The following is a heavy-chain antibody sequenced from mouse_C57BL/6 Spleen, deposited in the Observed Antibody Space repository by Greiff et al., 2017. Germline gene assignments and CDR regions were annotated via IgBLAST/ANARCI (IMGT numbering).Heavy chain of an antibody. Sequence: VKLMESGAELVMPGASVKLSCKASGYTFTSYWMHWVKQRPGQGLEWIGEIDPSDSYTNYNQKFKGKSTLTVDKSSSTAYMQLSSLTSEDSAVYYCATYSNYAMDYWGQGTSVTVAS. CDR2: IDPSDSYT. V-gene: IGHV1-69*01. CDR1: GYTFTSYW. D-gene: IGHD2-5*01. J-gene: IGHJ4*01. CDR3: ATYSNYAMDY.